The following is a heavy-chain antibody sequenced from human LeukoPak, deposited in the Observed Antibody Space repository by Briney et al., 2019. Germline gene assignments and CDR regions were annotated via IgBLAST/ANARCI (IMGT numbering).Heavy chain of an antibody. V-gene: IGHV3-48*01. Sequence: PGKSLRLSCAASGFTFSSYSMNWVRQAPGKGLEWLACISLSSTIIYYANSVKGRFTISRDNAKNTLYLQMNSLRAEDTAVHYCAKDRALTIFGVVNYYYGMDVWGQGTTVTVSS. CDR1: GFTFSSYS. J-gene: IGHJ6*02. D-gene: IGHD3-3*01. CDR2: ISLSSTII. CDR3: AKDRALTIFGVVNYYYGMDV.